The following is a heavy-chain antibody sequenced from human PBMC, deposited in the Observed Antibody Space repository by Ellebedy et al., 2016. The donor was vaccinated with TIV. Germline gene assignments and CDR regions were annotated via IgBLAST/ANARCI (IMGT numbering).Heavy chain of an antibody. CDR1: GFTFSSYG. CDR2: IWYDGGNK. V-gene: IGHV3-33*01. CDR3: ARAVEGKYSYRFTGGYFDL. J-gene: IGHJ2*01. Sequence: GESLKISCAASGFTFSSYGMHWVRQAPGKGLEWVAVIWYDGGNKYYADSVKGRFTISRDNAKNSLYLQMNSLRAEDTAVYYCARAVEGKYSYRFTGGYFDLWGRGTLVTVSS. D-gene: IGHD5-18*01.